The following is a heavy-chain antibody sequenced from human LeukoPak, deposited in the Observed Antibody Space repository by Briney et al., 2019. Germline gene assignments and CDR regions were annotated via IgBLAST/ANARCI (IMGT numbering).Heavy chain of an antibody. CDR1: GGSISNYH. Sequence: PSETLSLTRTVSGGSISNYHWSWFRQSPGTGLEWIGYIEYSGGATYNSSLKSRVTISVDTSKSQFSLKLNSVTAADTAVYYCARVKYSSGSTSSWFDPWGQGTPVAVSS. CDR3: ARVKYSSGSTSSWFDP. CDR2: IEYSGGA. J-gene: IGHJ5*02. V-gene: IGHV4-59*08. D-gene: IGHD3-10*01.